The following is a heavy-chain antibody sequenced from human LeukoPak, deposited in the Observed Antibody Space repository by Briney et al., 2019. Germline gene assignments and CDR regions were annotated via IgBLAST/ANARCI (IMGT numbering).Heavy chain of an antibody. D-gene: IGHD4-17*01. Sequence: GGSLRLSCAASGFTFSSYAMSWVRQAPGKGPEWVSFVSENGRAAYADSVKGRFTISRDNSRNTLYLQMSSLRAEDTALYYCTKRLGDYFDYWGQGTLVTVSS. J-gene: IGHJ4*02. CDR1: GFTFSSYA. CDR3: TKRLGDYFDY. CDR2: VSENGRA. V-gene: IGHV3-23*01.